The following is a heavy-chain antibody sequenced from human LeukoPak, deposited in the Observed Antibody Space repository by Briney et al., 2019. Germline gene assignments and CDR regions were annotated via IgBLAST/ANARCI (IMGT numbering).Heavy chain of an antibody. Sequence: SETLSLTCAVSGYSISSGYYWGWIRQPPGKVLEWFGIICNSGSTYYTPSLKGRFTISVDTSKNQFSLKLSSLTAEDTAVYYFARGVYSYGYLVDYWGQGTLVTVSS. V-gene: IGHV4-38-2*01. CDR2: ICNSGST. CDR1: GYSISSGYY. D-gene: IGHD5-18*01. CDR3: ARGVYSYGYLVDY. J-gene: IGHJ4*02.